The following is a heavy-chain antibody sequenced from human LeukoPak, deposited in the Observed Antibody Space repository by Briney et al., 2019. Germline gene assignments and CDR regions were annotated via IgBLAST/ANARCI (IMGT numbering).Heavy chain of an antibody. V-gene: IGHV3-53*01. CDR2: IYSGGST. Sequence: GGSLRLSCAASGFTVSGNYMSWVRQAPGKGLEWVSIIYSGGSTYYADSVKGRFTISRDTFKNILYLQMNNLRAEDSAIYYCAKGTSRYESGGYPDYWGQGTLVTVSS. CDR1: GFTVSGNY. J-gene: IGHJ4*02. D-gene: IGHD3-22*01. CDR3: AKGTSRYESGGYPDY.